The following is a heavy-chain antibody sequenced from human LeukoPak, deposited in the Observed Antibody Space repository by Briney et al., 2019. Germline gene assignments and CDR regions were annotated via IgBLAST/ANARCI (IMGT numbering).Heavy chain of an antibody. V-gene: IGHV4-39*01. D-gene: IGHD3-16*01. CDR3: ARGGNWFDP. CDR1: GGSIISSSYY. J-gene: IGHJ5*02. CDR2: IYYSGTT. Sequence: SETQSLTCSVSGGSIISSSYYWGWIRQPPGKGLVWIGSIYYSGTTYYNPSLEGRLTISVDTSKKQLSLKLSSVTAADTALYYCARGGNWFDPWGQGTLVTVSS.